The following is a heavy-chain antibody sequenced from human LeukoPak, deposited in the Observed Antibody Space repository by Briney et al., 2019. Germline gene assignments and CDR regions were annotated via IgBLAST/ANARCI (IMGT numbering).Heavy chain of an antibody. CDR2: IKHDGSET. V-gene: IGHV3-7*03. CDR3: ARNNGMDV. J-gene: IGHJ6*02. CDR1: GFIFTNYF. Sequence: AGGSLRLSCAASGFIFTNYFMSWVRQAPGKGLEWVASIKHDGSETYYLDSVKGRFTISKDNAKNSLYLQMNSLRAEDTALYHCARNNGMDVWGQGTTVIVSS.